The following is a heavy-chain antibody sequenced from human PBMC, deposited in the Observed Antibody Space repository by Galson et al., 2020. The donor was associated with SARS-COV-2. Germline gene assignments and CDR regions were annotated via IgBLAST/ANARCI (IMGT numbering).Heavy chain of an antibody. V-gene: IGHV3-23*01. J-gene: IGHJ4*02. CDR1: GFIFSSYV. D-gene: IGHD3-22*01. Sequence: GGSLRLTCSASGFIFSSYVMSWVRQAPGKGLEWVSGISGHSAGTYYADSVKGRFSISRDNSKNPLYLQMNSLRAEDTAVYYCAKWDSVGYYLGWGQGTLVTVSS. CDR3: AKWDSVGYYLG. CDR2: ISGHSAGT.